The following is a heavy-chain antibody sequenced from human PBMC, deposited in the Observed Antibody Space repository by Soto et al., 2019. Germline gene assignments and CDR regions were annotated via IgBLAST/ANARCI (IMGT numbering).Heavy chain of an antibody. V-gene: IGHV3-23*01. CDR1: GFPFSSTD. CDR2: IDGSGGTT. CDR3: AKNSGWFNT. D-gene: IGHD3-10*01. J-gene: IGHJ5*02. Sequence: SLRLSCAASGFPFSSTDMTWVRQAPGKGLDWVSTIDGSGGTTYYADSVKGRFTISRDNSMNTVYLQMNSLRADDTALYYCAKNSGWFNTWGQGALVTVSS.